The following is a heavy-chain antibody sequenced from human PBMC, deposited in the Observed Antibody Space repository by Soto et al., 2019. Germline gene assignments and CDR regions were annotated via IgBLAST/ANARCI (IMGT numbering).Heavy chain of an antibody. Sequence: PGESLRLSCAASGFTFSSYAMSWVRQAPGKGLEWVSAISGSGGSTYYADSVKGRFTISRDNSKNTLYLQKNSLRAVDTAVYFCAKESPVFPAPGSAPWGKGTLVPGSS. CDR1: GFTFSSYA. J-gene: IGHJ5*02. CDR3: AKESPVFPAPGSAP. V-gene: IGHV3-23*01. CDR2: ISGSGGST. D-gene: IGHD3-16*01.